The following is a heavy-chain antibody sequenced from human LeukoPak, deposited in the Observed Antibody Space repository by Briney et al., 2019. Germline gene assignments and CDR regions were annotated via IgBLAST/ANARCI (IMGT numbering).Heavy chain of an antibody. Sequence: PSETLSLTCTVSGGSISSGDYYWSWIRQPPGKGLEWIGYIYYSGSTDYNPSLKSRLTISIDASKNRFSLKLSPVTAADTAVYYCARDRATSGRWFDPWGQGTLVTVSS. D-gene: IGHD1-26*01. J-gene: IGHJ5*02. CDR3: ARDRATSGRWFDP. CDR2: IYYSGST. CDR1: GGSISSGDYY. V-gene: IGHV4-30-4*01.